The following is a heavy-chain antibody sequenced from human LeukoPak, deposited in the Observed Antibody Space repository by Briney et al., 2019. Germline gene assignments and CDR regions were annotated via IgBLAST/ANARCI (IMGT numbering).Heavy chain of an antibody. Sequence: PSETLSLTCTVSDGSISGYYWSWIRQPPGKGLEWIGEINHSGSTNYNPSLKSRVTVSVDTSKNQFSLKLSSVTAADTAVYYCARRRLFDYWGQGTLVTVSS. CDR1: DGSISGYY. CDR2: INHSGST. J-gene: IGHJ4*02. CDR3: ARRRLFDY. V-gene: IGHV4-34*01.